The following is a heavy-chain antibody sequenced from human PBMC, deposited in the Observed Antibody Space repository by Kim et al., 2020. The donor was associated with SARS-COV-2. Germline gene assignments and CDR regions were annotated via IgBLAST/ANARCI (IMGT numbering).Heavy chain of an antibody. D-gene: IGHD1-26*01. J-gene: IGHJ5*02. Sequence: SYAQKFQGRVTMTRDTSTSTVYMELSSLRSEDTAVYYCTIVGATGWFDPWGQGTLVTVSS. CDR3: TIVGATGWFDP. V-gene: IGHV1-46*03.